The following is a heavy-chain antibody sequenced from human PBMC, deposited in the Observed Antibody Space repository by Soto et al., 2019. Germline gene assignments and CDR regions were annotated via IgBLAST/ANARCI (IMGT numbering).Heavy chain of an antibody. D-gene: IGHD4-17*01. J-gene: IGHJ6*02. CDR2: IRTSSIIK. Sequence: PGGSLRLSCTGSGFTFSNYNFNWVRLAPGKGLEWVSYIRTSSIIKYYGDSVKGRFTISRDDTENSAYLQMNSLRAEDTAVYYCARKGYGDYGAMDVWGPGTTVTVSS. CDR3: ARKGYGDYGAMDV. CDR1: GFTFSNYN. V-gene: IGHV3-21*01.